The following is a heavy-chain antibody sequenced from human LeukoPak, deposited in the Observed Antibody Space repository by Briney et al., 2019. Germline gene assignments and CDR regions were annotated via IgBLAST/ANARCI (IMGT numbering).Heavy chain of an antibody. Sequence: PGGSLRLSCAASGFTFRSYTMSWVRQAPGKGLEWVSVIYSGGSTYYADSVKGRFTISRDNSKNTLYLQMNSLRAEDTAVYYCAGGGGYCSSTSCFPLDYWGQGTLVTVTS. CDR3: AGGGGYCSSTSCFPLDY. J-gene: IGHJ4*02. CDR2: IYSGGST. D-gene: IGHD2-2*01. V-gene: IGHV3-53*01. CDR1: GFTFRSYT.